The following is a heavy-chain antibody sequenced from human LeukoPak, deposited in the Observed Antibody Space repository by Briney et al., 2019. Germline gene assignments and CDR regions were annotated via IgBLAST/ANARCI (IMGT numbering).Heavy chain of an antibody. V-gene: IGHV4-39*07. CDR3: ARGGGVLTGYLDY. D-gene: IGHD3-9*01. J-gene: IGHJ4*02. CDR1: GGSISTGNYY. CDR2: INHSGST. Sequence: SQTLSLTCTVSGGSISTGNYYWSWIRQPPGKGLEWIGEINHSGSTNYNPSLKSRVTISVDTSKNQFSLKLSSVTAADTAVYYCARGGGVLTGYLDYWGQGTLVTVSS.